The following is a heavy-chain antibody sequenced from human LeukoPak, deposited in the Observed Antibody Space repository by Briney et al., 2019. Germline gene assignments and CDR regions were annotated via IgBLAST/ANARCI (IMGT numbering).Heavy chain of an antibody. V-gene: IGHV3-23*01. CDR1: GFTFSRYA. D-gene: IGHD6-19*01. Sequence: GGSLTLSCAASGFTFSRYAMSWVRQAPGKGLEWASSISGSGGSTYYADSVKGRFTISRDNSKNTLYLQMNSLRAEDTAVYYCAKHTEQWLVRGGGAIDYWGQGTLVTVPS. CDR3: AKHTEQWLVRGGGAIDY. CDR2: ISGSGGST. J-gene: IGHJ4*02.